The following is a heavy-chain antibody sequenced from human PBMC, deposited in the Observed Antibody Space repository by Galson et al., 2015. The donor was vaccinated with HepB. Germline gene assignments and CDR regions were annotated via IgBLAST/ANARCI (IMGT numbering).Heavy chain of an antibody. D-gene: IGHD1-26*01. CDR2: IYYSGST. V-gene: IGHV4-59*01. CDR1: GGSISSYY. Sequence: SETLSLTCTVSGGSISSYYWSWIRQPPGKGLEWIGYIYYSGSTNYNPSLKSRVTISVDTSKNQFSLKLSSVTAADTAVYYCASNPRGGSYQLHPGLFDHWGQGTLVTVSS. CDR3: ASNPRGGSYQLHPGLFDH. J-gene: IGHJ4*02.